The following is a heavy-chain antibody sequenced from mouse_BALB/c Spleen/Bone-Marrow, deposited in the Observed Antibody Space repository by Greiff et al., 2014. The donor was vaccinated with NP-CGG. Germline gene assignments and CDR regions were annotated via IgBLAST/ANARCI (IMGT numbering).Heavy chain of an antibody. Sequence: VQLQESGPGLVAPSQSLSITCTVSGFSLTSYGVHWVRQPPGKGLEWLGVIWAGGSTNYNSTLMSRMSISKDNSKSQVFLKMNSLQTDDTAMYYCARDNRAYYGNSDWYFDVWGAGTTVTVSA. CDR3: ARDNRAYYGNSDWYFDV. CDR1: GFSLTSYG. V-gene: IGHV2-9*02. CDR2: IWAGGST. J-gene: IGHJ1*01. D-gene: IGHD2-10*01.